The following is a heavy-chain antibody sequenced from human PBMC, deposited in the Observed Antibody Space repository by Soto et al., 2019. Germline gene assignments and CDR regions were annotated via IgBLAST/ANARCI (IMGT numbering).Heavy chain of an antibody. CDR3: ARIAPGGSGGGGDY. CDR1: GDSVSSNNAA. Sequence: PSQTLSLTCAISGDSVSSNNAAWNWVRQSPSRGLEWLGRTYYRSKWYNDHAVSVKSRIAINPDTSKNQFSLHLNSVTPEDTAMYYCARIAPGGSGGGGDYWGQGTLVTVSS. D-gene: IGHD6-19*01. CDR2: TYYRSKWYN. J-gene: IGHJ4*02. V-gene: IGHV6-1*01.